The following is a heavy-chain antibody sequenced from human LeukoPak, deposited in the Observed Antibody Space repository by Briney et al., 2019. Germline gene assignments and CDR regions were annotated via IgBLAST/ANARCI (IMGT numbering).Heavy chain of an antibody. J-gene: IGHJ4*02. CDR1: GFTFSSYS. CDR3: ANSDSSGHDY. D-gene: IGHD3-22*01. CDR2: ISSSGSTI. V-gene: IGHV3-48*01. Sequence: GGSLRLSCAASGFTFSSYSMTWVRQAPGKGLEWVSYISSSGSTIYYADSVKGRFTISRDNSKNTLYLQMNSLRAEDTAVYYCANSDSSGHDYWGQGTLVTVSS.